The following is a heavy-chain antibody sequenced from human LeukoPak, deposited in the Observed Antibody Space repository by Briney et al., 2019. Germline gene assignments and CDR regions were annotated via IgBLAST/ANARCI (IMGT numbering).Heavy chain of an antibody. CDR1: GFTLRDSA. Sequence: GGSLRLSCAASGFTLRDSAIHWVRQAPGKGLEWVAVISYDGSNKYYADSVKGRFTISRDNSKNTLYLQMNSLRAEDTAVYYCARGGDIVVVPAAPLTYWGQGTLVTVSS. D-gene: IGHD2-2*01. CDR2: ISYDGSNK. V-gene: IGHV3-30*01. J-gene: IGHJ4*02. CDR3: ARGGDIVVVPAAPLTY.